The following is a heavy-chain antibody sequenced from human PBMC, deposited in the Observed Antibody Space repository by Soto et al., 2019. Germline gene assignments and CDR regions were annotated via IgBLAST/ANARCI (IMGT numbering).Heavy chain of an antibody. CDR1: GFTFSSYS. Sequence: EVQLVESGGGLVQPGGSLRLSCAASGFTFSSYSMNWVRQAPGKGLEWVSYISSSSSTIYYAGSVKGRFTISRHNAKNSLYLQMNSLRAEDTAVYYCARANYYGSPGDFDYWGQGTLVTVSS. V-gene: IGHV3-48*01. CDR3: ARANYYGSPGDFDY. J-gene: IGHJ4*02. CDR2: ISSSSSTI. D-gene: IGHD3-10*01.